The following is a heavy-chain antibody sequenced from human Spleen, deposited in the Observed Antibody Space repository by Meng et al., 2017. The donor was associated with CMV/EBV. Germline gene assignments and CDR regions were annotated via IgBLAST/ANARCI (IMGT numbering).Heavy chain of an antibody. D-gene: IGHD3-3*01. J-gene: IGHJ4*02. CDR2: INPNSGGT. CDR3: ARAASPITIFGVVNRGYFDY. CDR1: GYSFITYY. Sequence: ASVKVSCKASGYSFITYYIHWVRQAPGQGLEWMGWINPNSGGTNYAQKFQGRVTMTRDTSISTAYMELSRLRSDDTAVYYCARAASPITIFGVVNRGYFDYWGQGTLVTVSS. V-gene: IGHV1-2*02.